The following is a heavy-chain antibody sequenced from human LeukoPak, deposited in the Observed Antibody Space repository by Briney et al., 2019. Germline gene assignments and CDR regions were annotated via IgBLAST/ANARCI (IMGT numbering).Heavy chain of an antibody. Sequence: PSETLSLTCTVSGGSVSSGSYYWSWIRQPPGKGLEWIGYIYYSGSTNYNPSLKSRVTISVDTSKNQFSLKLSSVTADTAVYYCARHNPQTTVTSLDYWGQGTLVTVSS. V-gene: IGHV4-61*01. CDR3: ARHNPQTTVTSLDY. CDR1: GGSVSSGSYY. J-gene: IGHJ4*02. CDR2: IYYSGST. D-gene: IGHD4-17*01.